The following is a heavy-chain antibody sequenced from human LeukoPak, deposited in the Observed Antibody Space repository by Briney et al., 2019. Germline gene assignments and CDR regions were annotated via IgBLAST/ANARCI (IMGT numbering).Heavy chain of an antibody. D-gene: IGHD3-22*01. CDR3: TKATERFYDSRNDY. CDR1: GFTFGDFA. J-gene: IGHJ4*02. V-gene: IGHV3-9*01. Sequence: GGSLRLSCAASGFTFGDFAMHWVRQPPGKGLEWVAGISWNSVTVGYGDSVKGRFTVSRDNAKNSLYLQMNSLRVEDTAFYFCTKATERFYDSRNDYWGQGTLVTVSS. CDR2: ISWNSVTV.